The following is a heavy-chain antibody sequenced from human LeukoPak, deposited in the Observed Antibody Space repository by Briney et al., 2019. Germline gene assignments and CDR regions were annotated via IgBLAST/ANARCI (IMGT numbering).Heavy chain of an antibody. CDR1: GGSIGSYY. V-gene: IGHV4-59*01. J-gene: IGHJ4*02. CDR2: IYYSGST. CDR3: ARNGIAVAGTPMNFDY. Sequence: SETLSLTCTVSGGSIGSYYWSWIRQPPGKGLEWIGYIYYSGSTNYNPSLKSRVTISVDTSKNQFSLKLSSVTAADTAVYYCARNGIAVAGTPMNFDYWGQGTLVTVSS. D-gene: IGHD6-19*01.